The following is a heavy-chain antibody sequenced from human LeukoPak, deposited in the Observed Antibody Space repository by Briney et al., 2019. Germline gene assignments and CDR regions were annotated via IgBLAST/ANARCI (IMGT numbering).Heavy chain of an antibody. J-gene: IGHJ6*03. CDR2: INHSGST. Sequence: SETLSLTCAVYGGSFSGYYWSWIRQPPGKGLEWIGEINHSGSTNYNPSLKSRVTISVDTFKNQFSLKLSSVTAADTAVYYCAREIAEADYYYYYYMDVWGKGTTVTISS. CDR3: AREIAEADYYYYYYMDV. D-gene: IGHD6-19*01. V-gene: IGHV4-34*01. CDR1: GGSFSGYY.